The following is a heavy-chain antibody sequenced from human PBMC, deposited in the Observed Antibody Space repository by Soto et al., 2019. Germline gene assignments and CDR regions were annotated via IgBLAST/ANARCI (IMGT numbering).Heavy chain of an antibody. V-gene: IGHV5-10-1*01. D-gene: IGHD6-6*01. Sequence: DSLRVYWQCSGNSFTSYWSSLVLQMPGKGLEWMGRIDPSDSYTNYSPSFQGHVTISADKSISTAYLQWSSLKASDTAMYYCATLEYSSSMFVCGQGTTVTVSS. CDR1: GNSFTSYW. CDR2: IDPSDSYT. CDR3: ATLEYSSSMFV. J-gene: IGHJ6*02.